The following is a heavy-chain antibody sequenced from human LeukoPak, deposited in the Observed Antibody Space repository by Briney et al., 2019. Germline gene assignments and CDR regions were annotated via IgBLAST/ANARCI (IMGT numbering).Heavy chain of an antibody. Sequence: GGSLRLSCAASGFTFSPYSRHWVRQAPGKGLDWVAIISKDGSIKHYADSVKGRFTISRDNTKNTLYLQMSSLRPEDTAVYYCARDVGYFDYWGQGTRVTVSS. J-gene: IGHJ4*02. CDR3: ARDVGYFDY. D-gene: IGHD1-26*01. CDR1: GFTFSPYS. V-gene: IGHV3-30-3*01. CDR2: ISKDGSIK.